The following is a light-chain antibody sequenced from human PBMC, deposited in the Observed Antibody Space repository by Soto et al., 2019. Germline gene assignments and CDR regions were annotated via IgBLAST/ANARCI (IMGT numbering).Light chain of an antibody. CDR3: QHYDDYSWT. CDR1: QSISIW. Sequence: DIHMTQSPSTLSASVGDRVTITCRASQSISIWLAWYQQKPGRAPNLLIYGPSSLESGVPSRFSGSGSGPEFTLTISSLQPDDFATYYCQHYDDYSWTFGQGAKVEIK. V-gene: IGKV1-5*03. J-gene: IGKJ1*01. CDR2: GPS.